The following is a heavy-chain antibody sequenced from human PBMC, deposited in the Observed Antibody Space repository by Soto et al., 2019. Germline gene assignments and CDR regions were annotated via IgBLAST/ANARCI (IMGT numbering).Heavy chain of an antibody. Sequence: SETLSLTCAVSGGSISSSSWWSWVRQPPGKGLEWIGEIYHTGNTNYNPSLESRVTISVDKSKNQFSLNLNSVTAADTAVYYCARDARAAAGNRRYYFGCCGRGTLVTFAS. D-gene: IGHD6-13*01. J-gene: IGHJ4*02. V-gene: IGHV4-4*02. CDR2: IYHTGNT. CDR1: GGSISSSSW. CDR3: ARDARAAAGNRRYYFGC.